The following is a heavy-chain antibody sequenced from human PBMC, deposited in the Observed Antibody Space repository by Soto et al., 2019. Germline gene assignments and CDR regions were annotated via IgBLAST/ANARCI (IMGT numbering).Heavy chain of an antibody. J-gene: IGHJ4*02. CDR1: GFTFSSYG. V-gene: IGHV3-30*18. Sequence: GGSLRLSCAASGFTFSSYGMHWVRQAPGKGLEWVAVISYDGSNKYYADSVKGRFTISRDNSKNTLYLQMNSLRAEDTAVYYCAKDPWYSSSWFDYWGQGTLVTVSS. CDR3: AKDPWYSSSWFDY. CDR2: ISYDGSNK. D-gene: IGHD6-13*01.